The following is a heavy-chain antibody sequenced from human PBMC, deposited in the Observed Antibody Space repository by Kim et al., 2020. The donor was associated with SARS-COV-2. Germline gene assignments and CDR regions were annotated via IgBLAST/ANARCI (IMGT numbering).Heavy chain of an antibody. D-gene: IGHD3-10*01. CDR2: IWNDGSNK. Sequence: GGSLRLSCAASGFTFSDYGMHWVRQAPGKGLEWVAIIWNDGSNKDYADSVKGRFTISRDNSKNTLYLQMNSLRAEDTAVYYCAREHELLRFTYGLSAGALDYWGQGTLVTVSS. CDR1: GFTFSDYG. CDR3: AREHELLRFTYGLSAGALDY. V-gene: IGHV3-33*01. J-gene: IGHJ4*02.